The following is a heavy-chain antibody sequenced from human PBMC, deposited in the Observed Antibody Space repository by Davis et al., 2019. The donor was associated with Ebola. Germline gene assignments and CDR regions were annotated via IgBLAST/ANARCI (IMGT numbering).Heavy chain of an antibody. Sequence: SETLSLTCAVYGGSFTDYFWSWVRQSPGKGLEWIGYVSHAGFTDYNPSLKSRVTISVDTSKNPFSLKLSSVTSAETAVYYRARQGYYVLYGMDVWGQGTTVTVSS. D-gene: IGHD3-10*02. J-gene: IGHJ6*02. CDR2: VSHAGFT. CDR3: ARQGYYVLYGMDV. CDR1: GGSFTDYF. V-gene: IGHV4-34*01.